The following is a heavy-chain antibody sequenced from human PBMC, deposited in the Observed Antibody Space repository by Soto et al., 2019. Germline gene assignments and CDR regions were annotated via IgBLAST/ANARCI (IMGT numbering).Heavy chain of an antibody. D-gene: IGHD3-22*01. J-gene: IGHJ4*02. V-gene: IGHV4-30-2*01. CDR1: GGSISSGGYS. CDR3: ASNYCDSGIDY. Sequence: SETPSPTCAVPGGSISSGGYSWSWIRQPPGKGLEWIGYIYHSGSTYYNPSLKSRVTISVDRSNNQFSLKLRSVTAADTAVYYCASNYCDSGIDYWGQGTLVTVSS. CDR2: IYHSGST.